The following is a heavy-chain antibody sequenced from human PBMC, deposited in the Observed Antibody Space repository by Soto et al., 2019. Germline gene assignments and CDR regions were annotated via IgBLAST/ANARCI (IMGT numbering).Heavy chain of an antibody. V-gene: IGHV1-18*01. CDR2: ISAYNGNT. Sequence: ASVKVSCKASGYTFTSYGISWVRQAPGQGLEWMGWISAYNGNTNYAQKLQGRVTMTTDTSTSTAYMELRSLRSDDTAVYYCARVRGYIVVVPAAIDVDYWAQGTLVTVSS. CDR3: ARVRGYIVVVPAAIDVDY. CDR1: GYTFTSYG. D-gene: IGHD2-2*02. J-gene: IGHJ4*02.